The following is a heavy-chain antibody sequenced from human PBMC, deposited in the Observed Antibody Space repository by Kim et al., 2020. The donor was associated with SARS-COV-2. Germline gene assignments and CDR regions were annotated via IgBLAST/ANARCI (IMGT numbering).Heavy chain of an antibody. CDR2: MNPNSGNT. D-gene: IGHD3-9*01. Sequence: ASVKVSCKASGYTFTSYDINWVRQATGQGLEWMGWMNPNSGNTGYAQKFQGRVTMTRNTSISTAYMELSSLRSEDTAVYYCASYYDILTGYKGAFDIWGQGTMVTVSS. J-gene: IGHJ3*02. V-gene: IGHV1-8*01. CDR3: ASYYDILTGYKGAFDI. CDR1: GYTFTSYD.